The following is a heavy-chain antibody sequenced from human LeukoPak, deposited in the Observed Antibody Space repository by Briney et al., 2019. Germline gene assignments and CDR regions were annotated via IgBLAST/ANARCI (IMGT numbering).Heavy chain of an antibody. CDR2: IYFSGST. D-gene: IGHD3-10*01. V-gene: IGHV4-59*08. CDR3: ARYGSGSYSDDHFQH. Sequence: SETLSLTCTVSGGSISGYYWSWIRQPPGKGLEWIGFIYFSGSTKYNPSLKSRVTISVDTSKNQFSLKLTSVTAADTAVYYCARYGSGSYSDDHFQHWGQGTLVTVSS. CDR1: GGSISGYY. J-gene: IGHJ1*01.